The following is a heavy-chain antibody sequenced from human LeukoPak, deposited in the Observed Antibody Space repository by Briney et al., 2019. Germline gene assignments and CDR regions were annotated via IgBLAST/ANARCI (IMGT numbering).Heavy chain of an antibody. V-gene: IGHV3-53*01. D-gene: IGHD1-1*01. Sequence: GGSLRLSCAVSGFAVSNSFMSWVCQAPGKGLEWLSVIFTGGDTYYAGSVKGRFTISRDNSENTLYLQMNSLTAEDTALYYCVKGSTGVPPLEYWGQGTLVTVSS. CDR3: VKGSTGVPPLEY. CDR2: IFTGGDT. CDR1: GFAVSNSF. J-gene: IGHJ4*02.